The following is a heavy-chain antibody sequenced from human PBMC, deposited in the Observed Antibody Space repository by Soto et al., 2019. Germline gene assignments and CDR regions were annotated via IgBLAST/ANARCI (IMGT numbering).Heavy chain of an antibody. J-gene: IGHJ6*02. V-gene: IGHV4-31*03. D-gene: IGHD2-2*02. CDR2: IYYSGST. CDR1: GGSISSGGYY. CDR3: AREIVVPAAIPYYYYGMDV. Sequence: SETLSLTCTVSGGSISSGGYYWSWIRQHPGKGLEWIGYIYYSGSTYYNPSLKSRVTISVDTSKNQFSLKLSSVTAADTAVYYCAREIVVPAAIPYYYYGMDVWGQGTTVTVS.